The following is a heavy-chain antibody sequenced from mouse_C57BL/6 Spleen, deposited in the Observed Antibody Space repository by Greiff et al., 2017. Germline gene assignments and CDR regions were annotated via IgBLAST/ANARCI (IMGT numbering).Heavy chain of an antibody. D-gene: IGHD1-1*01. J-gene: IGHJ1*03. CDR2: IYPGSGST. CDR1: GYTFTSYW. V-gene: IGHV1-55*01. CDR3: ARRDYGSSFWYFDV. Sequence: QVQLQQPGAELVKPGASVKMSCKASGYTFTSYWITWVKQRPGQGLEWIGDIYPGSGSTNYNEKFKSKATLTVDKSSSTAYMQLSSLTSEDSAVYYCARRDYGSSFWYFDVGGTGTTVTVSS.